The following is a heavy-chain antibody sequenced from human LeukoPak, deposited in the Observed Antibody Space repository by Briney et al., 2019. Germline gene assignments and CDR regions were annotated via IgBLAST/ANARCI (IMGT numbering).Heavy chain of an antibody. Sequence: GSLRLSCAASGFTFSSYGMHWVRQAPGKGLEWVAVISYDGSNKYYADSVKGRFTISRDNSKNTLYLQMNSLRAEDTAVYYCAKRVQRDAFDIWGQGTMVTVSS. CDR3: AKRVQRDAFDI. D-gene: IGHD2-2*01. CDR2: ISYDGSNK. V-gene: IGHV3-30*18. CDR1: GFTFSSYG. J-gene: IGHJ3*02.